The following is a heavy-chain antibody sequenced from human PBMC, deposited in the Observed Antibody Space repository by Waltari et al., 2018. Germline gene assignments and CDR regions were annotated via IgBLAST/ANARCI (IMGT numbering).Heavy chain of an antibody. Sequence: QVQLVQSGAEVKKPGASVKVSCKVSGYTLTELYMHWVRQAPGKGLEWMGGFDPEDGETIYAQKFQGRVTMTEDTSTDTAYMELSSLRSEDTAVYYCATDSTRPHPKWGVLKGWGQGTLVTVSS. CDR3: ATDSTRPHPKWGVLKG. CDR2: FDPEDGET. J-gene: IGHJ4*02. V-gene: IGHV1-24*01. CDR1: GYTLTELY. D-gene: IGHD3-10*01.